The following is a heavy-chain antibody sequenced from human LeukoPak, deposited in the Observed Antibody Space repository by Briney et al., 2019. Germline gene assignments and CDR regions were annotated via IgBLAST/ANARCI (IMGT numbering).Heavy chain of an antibody. V-gene: IGHV3-64*01. CDR2: ISSTGGST. Sequence: PGGSPRLSCAASGFTLSSYAMHWVRPAPGKGLEYVSAISSTGGSTYYANSVKGRFTISRDNSKNTLYLQMGSLRAEDMAVYYCAKDSENGTATVDYWGQGTLVTVSS. CDR3: AKDSENGTATVDY. CDR1: GFTLSSYA. D-gene: IGHD6-25*01. J-gene: IGHJ4*02.